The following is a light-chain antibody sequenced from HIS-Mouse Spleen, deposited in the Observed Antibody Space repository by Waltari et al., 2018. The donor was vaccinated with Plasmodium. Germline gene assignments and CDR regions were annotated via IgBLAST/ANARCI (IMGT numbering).Light chain of an antibody. CDR1: SSDVGSYNL. CDR2: EAG. J-gene: IGLJ3*02. V-gene: IGLV2-23*02. Sequence: QSALTQPASVSGSPGQSITISCTGTSSDVGSYNLVPWYQQHPGKAPKLMIYEAGKRPSGVSNRFSGYKSGNTASLTISGLQAEDEADYYCCSYAGSSTVVFGGGTKLTVL. CDR3: CSYAGSSTVV.